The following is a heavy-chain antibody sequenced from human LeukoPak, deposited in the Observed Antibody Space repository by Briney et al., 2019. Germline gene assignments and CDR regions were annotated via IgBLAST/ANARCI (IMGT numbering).Heavy chain of an antibody. CDR1: GGSISSGSYY. D-gene: IGHD3/OR15-3a*01. J-gene: IGHJ6*02. CDR2: IYHSGST. Sequence: SETLSLTCTVSGGSISSGSYYWSWIRQPPGKGLEWIGEIYHSGSTNYNPSLKSRVTISVDKSKNQFSLKLSSVTAADTAVYYCARLDLGYGMDVWGQGTTVTVSS. V-gene: IGHV4-61*05. CDR3: ARLDLGYGMDV.